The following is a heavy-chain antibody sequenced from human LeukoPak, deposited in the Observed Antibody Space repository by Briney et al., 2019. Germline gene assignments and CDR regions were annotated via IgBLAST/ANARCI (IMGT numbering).Heavy chain of an antibody. CDR3: ARGPAYSEYGVLGYSHYSMDV. Sequence: ASVKVSCKASGYTFTSHDTNWVRQATGQGLEWMGWMNPNSGATGYAQKFRGRITMTRDTSLTTAYMELSSLRSEDTALYYCARGPAYSEYGVLGYSHYSMDVWGKGTTVTVS. D-gene: IGHD4-17*01. CDR2: MNPNSGAT. V-gene: IGHV1-8*01. CDR1: GYTFTSHD. J-gene: IGHJ6*03.